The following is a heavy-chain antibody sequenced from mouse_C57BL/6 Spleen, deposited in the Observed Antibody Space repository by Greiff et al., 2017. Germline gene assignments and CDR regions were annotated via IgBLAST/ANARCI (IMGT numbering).Heavy chain of an antibody. D-gene: IGHD1-2*01. Sequence: EVKLVESGPELVKPGASVKISCKASGYSFTGYYMHWVKQSHGNILDWIGYIYPYNGVSSYNQKFKGKATLTVDKSSSTAYMELRSLTSEDSAVYYCARDGTLRLGDYWGQGTTLTVSS. CDR3: ARDGTLRLGDY. CDR2: IYPYNGVS. V-gene: IGHV1-31*01. CDR1: GYSFTGYY. J-gene: IGHJ2*01.